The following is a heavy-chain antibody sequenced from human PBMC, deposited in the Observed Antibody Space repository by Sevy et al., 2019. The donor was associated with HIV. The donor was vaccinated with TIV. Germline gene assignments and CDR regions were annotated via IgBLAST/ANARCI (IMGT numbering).Heavy chain of an antibody. V-gene: IGHV1-69*13. CDR3: ARDVRVRIAVIPNYYMDV. CDR2: IIPIFGTA. D-gene: IGHD6-19*01. Sequence: ASVKVSCKASGGTFSSYAISWVRQAPGRGGEWMGRIIPIFGTANYAQKLQGRVTITADESTSTAYMELSSLRSEDTAVYYCARDVRVRIAVIPNYYMDVWGKGTTVTVSS. J-gene: IGHJ6*03. CDR1: GGTFSSYA.